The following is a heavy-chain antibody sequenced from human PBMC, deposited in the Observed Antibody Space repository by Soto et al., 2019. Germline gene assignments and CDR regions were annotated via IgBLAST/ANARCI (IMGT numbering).Heavy chain of an antibody. CDR2: ISPIFGTT. D-gene: IGHD3-16*02. CDR3: ARSYSFGGVISPTFDY. V-gene: IGHV1-69*06. J-gene: IGHJ4*02. Sequence: QVQLVQSGAEVKKPGSSVTVSCKASGGTFSSYTISWVRQAPGQGLEWMAGISPIFGTTNYAQKFQGRLTITADKSTTTAYMELSSLRSDDTAVYYCARSYSFGGVISPTFDYWGQGTLVTVSS. CDR1: GGTFSSYT.